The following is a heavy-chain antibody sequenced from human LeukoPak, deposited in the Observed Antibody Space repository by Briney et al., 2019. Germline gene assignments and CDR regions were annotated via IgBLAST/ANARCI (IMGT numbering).Heavy chain of an antibody. CDR2: IYYSGST. CDR3: ASSWGYSSSSLGYYYGMDV. Sequence: PSETLSLTCTVSGGSISSYYWSWIRQPPGKGLEWIGYIYYSGSTNHNPSLKSRVTISVDTSKNQFSLKLSSVTAADTAVYYCASSWGYSSSSLGYYYGMDVWGQGTTVTVSS. J-gene: IGHJ6*02. CDR1: GGSISSYY. D-gene: IGHD6-6*01. V-gene: IGHV4-59*01.